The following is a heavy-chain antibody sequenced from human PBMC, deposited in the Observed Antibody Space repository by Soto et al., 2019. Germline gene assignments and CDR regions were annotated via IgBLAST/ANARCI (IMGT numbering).Heavy chain of an antibody. V-gene: IGHV1-18*01. J-gene: IGHJ5*02. Sequence: ASVKVSCKASGYSFSSYGITLVRQAPVQVLELIVWINPSTNETNYSQRFQGRFTVTTYTSTTKAYIELSNLKYDYTAVYYCARDCFPRFDPWGPGTMVTVSS. CDR1: GYSFSSYG. D-gene: IGHD2-15*01. CDR2: INPSTNET. CDR3: ARDCFPRFDP.